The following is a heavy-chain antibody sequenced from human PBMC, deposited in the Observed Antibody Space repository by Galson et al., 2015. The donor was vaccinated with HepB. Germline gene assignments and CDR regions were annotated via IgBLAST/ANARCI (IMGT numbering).Heavy chain of an antibody. CDR1: GFTFSSYA. D-gene: IGHD2-15*01. J-gene: IGHJ6*02. V-gene: IGHV3-30*04. CDR2: ISYDGSNK. CDR3: ARDPRRVAYYGMDV. Sequence: SLRLSCAASGFTFSSYAMHWVRQAPGKGLEWVAVISYDGSNKYYADSVKGRFTISRDNSKNTLYLQMNSLRAEDTAVYYCARDPRRVAYYGMDVWGQGTTVTVSS.